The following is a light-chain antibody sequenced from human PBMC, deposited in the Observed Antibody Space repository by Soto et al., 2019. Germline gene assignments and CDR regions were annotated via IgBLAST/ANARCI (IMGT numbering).Light chain of an antibody. CDR2: GNT. Sequence: QSVLTQPPSVSGAPGQRVTISCTGGLSNIGSGYEVNWYQQLPGTAPKLLIAGNTNRPSGVPDRFSGSRSGTSASLAITGLQAEDEADYFCQSYDSILHVVFGGGTKFTVL. V-gene: IGLV1-40*01. J-gene: IGLJ2*01. CDR1: LSNIGSGYE. CDR3: QSYDSILHVV.